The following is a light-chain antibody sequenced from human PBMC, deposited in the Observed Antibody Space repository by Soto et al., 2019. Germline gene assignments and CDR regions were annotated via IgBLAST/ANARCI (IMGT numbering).Light chain of an antibody. CDR2: DTY. V-gene: IGKV3-15*01. J-gene: IGKJ1*01. Sequence: IVLTQSPSALSVSQGERATLSCWASQSVGTTLNWYQQKPGQAPRLLIYDTYIRATGIPARFSGSGSGTEFTLTISSLQPDDFATYCCQQYNGYPWTFGQGTKVDIK. CDR1: QSVGTT. CDR3: QQYNGYPWT.